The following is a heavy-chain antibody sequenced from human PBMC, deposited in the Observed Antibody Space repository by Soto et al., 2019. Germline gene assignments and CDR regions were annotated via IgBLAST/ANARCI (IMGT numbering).Heavy chain of an antibody. D-gene: IGHD6-19*01. J-gene: IGHJ6*03. Sequence: SETLSLTCTASGGSISNSSYLWGWIRQPPGKGLQWIGSVSHIGSTNYNPSLKSRLTVSVGTSKNQFSLKLSSVTAADTAVYYCARGRIAVAAIVRVLYYYMDVWGKGTTVTVSS. CDR2: VSHIGST. CDR1: GGSISNSSYL. V-gene: IGHV4-39*01. CDR3: ARGRIAVAAIVRVLYYYMDV.